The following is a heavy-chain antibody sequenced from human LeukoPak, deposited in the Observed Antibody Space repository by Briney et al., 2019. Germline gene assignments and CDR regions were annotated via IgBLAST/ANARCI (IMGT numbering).Heavy chain of an antibody. CDR2: INHSGST. Sequence: SETLSLTCAVYGGSFSGYYWSWIRQPPGKGLEWIGEINHSGSTNYNPSLKSRVTISVDTSKNQFSLKLSSVTAADTAVYYCARHKLQGRTFDIWGQGTMVTVSS. D-gene: IGHD1-7*01. V-gene: IGHV4-34*01. CDR1: GGSFSGYY. CDR3: ARHKLQGRTFDI. J-gene: IGHJ3*02.